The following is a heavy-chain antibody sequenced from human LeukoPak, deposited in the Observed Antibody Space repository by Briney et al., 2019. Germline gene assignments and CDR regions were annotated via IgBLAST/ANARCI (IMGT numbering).Heavy chain of an antibody. CDR3: AKDRCSSTSCYPAMDYYYYYYMDV. D-gene: IGHD2-2*01. CDR1: GFTFSSYA. V-gene: IGHV3-23*01. J-gene: IGHJ6*03. Sequence: GGSLRLSCAASGFTFSSYAMSWVRQAPGKGLEWVSAISGSGGSTYYADSVKGRFTISRDNSKNTLYLQMNSLRAEDTAVYYCAKDRCSSTSCYPAMDYYYYYYMDVWGKGTTVTVSS. CDR2: ISGSGGST.